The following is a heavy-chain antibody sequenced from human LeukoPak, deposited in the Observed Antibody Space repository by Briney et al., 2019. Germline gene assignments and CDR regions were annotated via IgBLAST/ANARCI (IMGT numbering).Heavy chain of an antibody. CDR1: GYTLTELS. CDR2: FDPEDGET. Sequence: ASVTVSCKVSGYTLTELSMHWVRQAPGKGLEWMGGFDPEDGETIYAQKFQGRVTMTEDTSTDTAYMELSSLRSEDTAVYYCATAHTPGLYDSSGYPTNWGQGTLVTVSS. J-gene: IGHJ4*02. CDR3: ATAHTPGLYDSSGYPTN. V-gene: IGHV1-24*01. D-gene: IGHD3-22*01.